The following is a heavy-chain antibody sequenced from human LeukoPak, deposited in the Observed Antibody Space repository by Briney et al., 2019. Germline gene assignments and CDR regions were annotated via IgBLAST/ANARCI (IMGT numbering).Heavy chain of an antibody. V-gene: IGHV4-34*01. CDR3: AAEGSSGFDY. Sequence: PSETLSLTCAVYGGSFSGYYWSWIRQPPGKGLEWIGEINHSGSTNYNPSLKSRVTISVDTSKNQFSLRLSSVTAADTAVYYCAAEGSSGFDYWGQGTLVTVSS. CDR1: GGSFSGYY. CDR2: INHSGST. D-gene: IGHD6-19*01. J-gene: IGHJ4*02.